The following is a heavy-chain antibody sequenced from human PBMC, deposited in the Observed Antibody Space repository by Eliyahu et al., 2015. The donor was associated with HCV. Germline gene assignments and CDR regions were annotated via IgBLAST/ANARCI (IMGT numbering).Heavy chain of an antibody. Sequence: EVQLVEPGGGLVKPGGSLRLSCAASGFTFXKAWMXWVRQAPGKGLEGIGRIKSKTDGGTXDYAAPVKGRFTISRDDSKSTLYLQMNSLKTEDTAVYYCTTGAPGGFDYYLDVWGQGTTVTVSS. CDR1: GFTFXKAW. CDR3: TTGAPGGFDYYLDV. CDR2: IKSKTDGGTX. V-gene: IGHV3-15*01. J-gene: IGHJ6*03. D-gene: IGHD3-10*01.